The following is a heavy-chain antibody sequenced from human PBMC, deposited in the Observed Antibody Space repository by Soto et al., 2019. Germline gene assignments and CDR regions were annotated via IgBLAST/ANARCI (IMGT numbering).Heavy chain of an antibody. Sequence: ASVKVSCKAPGYTFTSYGISWVRQAPGQGLEWMGWISAYNGNTNYAQKLQGRVTMTTDTSTSTAYMELRSLRSDDTAVYYCARGRCSGSYYKIRNSTDIWGQGTMGPV. CDR1: GYTFTSYG. CDR3: ARGRCSGSYYKIRNSTDI. V-gene: IGHV1-18*01. D-gene: IGHD3-10*02. CDR2: ISAYNGNT. J-gene: IGHJ3*02.